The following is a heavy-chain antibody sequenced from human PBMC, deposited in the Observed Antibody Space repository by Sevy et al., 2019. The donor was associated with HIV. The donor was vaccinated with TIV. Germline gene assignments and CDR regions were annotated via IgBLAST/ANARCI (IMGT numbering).Heavy chain of an antibody. CDR1: GYTFTSYD. CDR3: VRILSTSYYNYHALDV. D-gene: IGHD2-2*01. Sequence: ASVKVSCRASGYTFTSYDIHWVRQTTGQGLEWMGWMSPNSGNTGYAQKFQGRVTMTRDTSKGIAYMELSSLGSDDTAVYYCVRILSTSYYNYHALDVWGQGTTVTVSS. V-gene: IGHV1-8*01. J-gene: IGHJ6*02. CDR2: MSPNSGNT.